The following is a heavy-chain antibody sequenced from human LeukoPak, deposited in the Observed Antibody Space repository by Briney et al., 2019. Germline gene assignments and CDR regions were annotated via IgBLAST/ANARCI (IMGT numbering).Heavy chain of an antibody. D-gene: IGHD3-9*01. Sequence: GGSLRLSCAASGFTFSSYAMSWVRQAPGKGLEWVSAISGSGGSTYYADSVKGRFTISRDNSKNTLYLQMNSLRAEDTAVYYCAKDGDYDILTGCLDNYYYYGMDVWGQGTTVTVSS. CDR3: AKDGDYDILTGCLDNYYYYGMDV. CDR2: ISGSGGST. CDR1: GFTFSSYA. V-gene: IGHV3-23*01. J-gene: IGHJ6*02.